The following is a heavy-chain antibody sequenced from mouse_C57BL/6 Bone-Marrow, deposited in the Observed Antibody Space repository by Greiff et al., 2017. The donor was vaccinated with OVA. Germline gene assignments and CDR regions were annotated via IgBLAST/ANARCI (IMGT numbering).Heavy chain of an antibody. CDR3: ARRERPNYYGPFYAMDY. D-gene: IGHD1-1*01. Sequence: EVMLVESGGGLVQPGGSLKLSCAASGFTFSDYYMYWVRQTPEKRLEWVAYISNGGGSTYYPDTVKGRFTISRDNAKNTLYLQMIRLKSEDTAMYYCARRERPNYYGPFYAMDYWGQGTSVTVSS. CDR1: GFTFSDYY. V-gene: IGHV5-12*01. CDR2: ISNGGGST. J-gene: IGHJ4*01.